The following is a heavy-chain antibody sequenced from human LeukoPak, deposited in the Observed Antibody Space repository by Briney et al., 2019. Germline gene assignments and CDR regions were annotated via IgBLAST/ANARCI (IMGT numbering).Heavy chain of an antibody. Sequence: GGSLRLSCAASGFTFSSYAMSWVRQAPGKGLEWVAFIRYDGSNKYYADSVKGRFTISRDNSKNTLYLQMNSLRAEDTAVYYCAKDSRITIFGVVTNHGYFDYXGQGTLVTVSS. CDR2: IRYDGSNK. V-gene: IGHV3-30*02. CDR1: GFTFSSYA. CDR3: AKDSRITIFGVVTNHGYFDY. D-gene: IGHD3-3*01. J-gene: IGHJ4*02.